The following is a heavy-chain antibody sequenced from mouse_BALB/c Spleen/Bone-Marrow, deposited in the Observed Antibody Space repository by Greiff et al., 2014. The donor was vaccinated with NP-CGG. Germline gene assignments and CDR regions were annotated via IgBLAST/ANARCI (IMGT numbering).Heavy chain of an antibody. CDR1: GFNIKDTF. V-gene: IGHV14-3*02. D-gene: IGHD2-3*01. CDR2: IDPASGNT. CDR3: AHDAPFAY. J-gene: IGHJ3*01. Sequence: VQLKESGADLLKPGASGKLFCTTSGFNIKDTFMHWGKQRPEQGLEWIGRIDPASGNTKYDPKFQGKATITADTSSNKVSLQLSGLTSEDTAVYYCAHDAPFAYWGQGTLVTVSA.